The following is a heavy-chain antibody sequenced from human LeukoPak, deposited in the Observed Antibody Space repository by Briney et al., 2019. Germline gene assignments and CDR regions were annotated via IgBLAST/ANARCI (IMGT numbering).Heavy chain of an antibody. CDR3: ASERLVVRGITGYFDY. CDR2: ISFTSSFV. D-gene: IGHD3-10*01. V-gene: IGHV3-21*01. J-gene: IGHJ4*02. CDR1: GFTFSDDS. Sequence: GDSLTLPCAASGFTFSDDSMNWVRQAPVKGLEWVSSISFTSSFVYYADSVKGRFTISRDNAKNSPYLQMNSLRAEDTAVYYCASERLVVRGITGYFDYWGQGTLVTVSS.